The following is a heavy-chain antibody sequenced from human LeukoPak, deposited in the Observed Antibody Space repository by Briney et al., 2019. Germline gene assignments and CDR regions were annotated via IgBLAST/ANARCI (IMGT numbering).Heavy chain of an antibody. CDR3: AKDNLKPESSGWY. CDR1: GFTFSNYV. D-gene: IGHD6-19*01. CDR2: MSGSGGST. J-gene: IGHJ4*02. Sequence: GGSLRLSCAASGFTFSNYVMSWVRQAPGKGLEWVSSMSGSGGSTYYADSVKGRFTISRDNSKNTVYLQMNSLRAEDTAVYYCAKDNLKPESSGWYWGQGTLVTVST. V-gene: IGHV3-23*01.